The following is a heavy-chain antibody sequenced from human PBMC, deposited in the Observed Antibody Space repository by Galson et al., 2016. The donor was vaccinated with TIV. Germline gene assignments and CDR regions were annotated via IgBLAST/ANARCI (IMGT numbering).Heavy chain of an antibody. V-gene: IGHV4-38-2*02. J-gene: IGHJ4*02. CDR3: AGIFGSGRKQYS. Sequence: LSLTCTVSDYSVSSGYYWSWIRQSPGKGLQWIGSIYHTGSTYYNPSLKSRVSISADTSQNQFSLIVFSVTAADTAVYYCAGIFGSGRKQYSWGQGTLVTVSS. D-gene: IGHD3-10*01. CDR2: IYHTGST. CDR1: DYSVSSGYY.